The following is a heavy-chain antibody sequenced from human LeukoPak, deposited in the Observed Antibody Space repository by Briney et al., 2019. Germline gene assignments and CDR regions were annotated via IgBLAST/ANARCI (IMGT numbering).Heavy chain of an antibody. Sequence: PGGSPQISRQGSGSTFTSYWISWVRQLPGKGLEWRGRIDPSDSYTNYSPSFQGHVTISADKSISTAYLQWSSLKASDTAMYYCARGEIPSDIVVVVAASHEYFQHWGQGTLVTVSS. D-gene: IGHD2-15*01. CDR1: GSTFTSYW. CDR2: IDPSDSYT. CDR3: ARGEIPSDIVVVVAASHEYFQH. J-gene: IGHJ1*01. V-gene: IGHV5-10-1*01.